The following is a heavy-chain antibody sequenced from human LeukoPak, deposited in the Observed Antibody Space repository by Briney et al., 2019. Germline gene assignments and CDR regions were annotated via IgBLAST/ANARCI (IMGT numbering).Heavy chain of an antibody. D-gene: IGHD6-19*01. CDR1: GYTFTSYG. Sequence: ASVKVSCKASGYTFTSYGISWVRQAPGQGLEWMGWISAYNGNTNYAQKLQGRVTMTTDTSTSTAYMELRGLRSDDTAVYYCARDREGSSGWYNKGDYWGQGTLVTVSS. CDR2: ISAYNGNT. J-gene: IGHJ4*02. CDR3: ARDREGSSGWYNKGDY. V-gene: IGHV1-18*01.